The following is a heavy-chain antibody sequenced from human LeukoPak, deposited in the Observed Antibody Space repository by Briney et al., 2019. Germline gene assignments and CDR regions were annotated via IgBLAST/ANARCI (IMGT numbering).Heavy chain of an antibody. J-gene: IGHJ4*02. CDR2: IYTSGSP. V-gene: IGHV4-4*07. D-gene: IGHD6-13*01. Sequence: SETLSLTCTVSGGSISSYYWSWIRQPAGKGLEWIGRIYTSGSPNYNPSLKSRVPISVDKSKIQFSLKLSSVTAADTAVYYCAGDYSSSWSRGFDYWGQGTLVTVSS. CDR1: GGSISSYY. CDR3: AGDYSSSWSRGFDY.